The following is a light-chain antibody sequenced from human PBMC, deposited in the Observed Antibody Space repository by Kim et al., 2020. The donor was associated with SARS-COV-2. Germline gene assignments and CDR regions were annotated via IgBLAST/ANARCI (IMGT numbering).Light chain of an antibody. CDR2: EGD. Sequence: LTQPASVSGSPGQSITISCTGASSDIGTYNLVSWYQHHPGSAPKLIIYEGDKRPSGISHRFSASKSGNTASLTITGLQAEDEADYYCCSFAGSIIFAVFGGGTQLTVL. J-gene: IGLJ3*02. V-gene: IGLV2-23*03. CDR3: CSFAGSIIFAV. CDR1: SSDIGTYNL.